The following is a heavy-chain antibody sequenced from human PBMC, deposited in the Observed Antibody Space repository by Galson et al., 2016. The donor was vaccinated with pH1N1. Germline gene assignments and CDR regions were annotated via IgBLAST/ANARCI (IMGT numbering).Heavy chain of an antibody. V-gene: IGHV3-15*01. J-gene: IGHJ3*01. CDR3: FGAHDAAWGTGNTFEV. Sequence: FTFNNAWLTWVRQAPGKGLEWVGRIKSKSSGGTTDYGAPVRGRFTITRDDSQNTVYLQMNSLKTGDTALYYCFGAHDAAWGTGNTFEVWGQGTMVSVSS. D-gene: IGHD1-14*01. CDR2: IKSKSSGGTT. CDR1: FTFNNAW.